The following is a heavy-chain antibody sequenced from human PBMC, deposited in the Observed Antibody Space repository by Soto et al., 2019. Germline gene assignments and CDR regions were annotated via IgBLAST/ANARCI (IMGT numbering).Heavy chain of an antibody. CDR2: MNPNSGNT. CDR3: AREFRRDGS. V-gene: IGHV1-8*01. J-gene: IGHJ5*02. Sequence: QVQLVQSGAEVKKPGASVKVSCKASGYTFTTYDINWVRQATGQGLEWMGYMNPNSGNTGYAQNFQDRVTMTWNTSLSTAYMELSSLKSEDTAVYYCAREFRRDGSWGQGTLVTVSS. D-gene: IGHD5-12*01. CDR1: GYTFTTYD.